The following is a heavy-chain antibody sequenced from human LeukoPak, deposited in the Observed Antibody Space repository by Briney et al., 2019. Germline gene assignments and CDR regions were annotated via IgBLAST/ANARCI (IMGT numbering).Heavy chain of an antibody. CDR2: INPNSGGT. D-gene: IGHD3-22*01. CDR3: ARNQVKGSSGYYYNDY. J-gene: IGHJ4*02. V-gene: IGHV1-2*02. Sequence: VASVKVSCKASGYTFTGYYMHWVRQAPGQGLEWMGWINPNSGGTNYAQKFQGRVTMTRDTSISTAYMELSRLRSDDTAVYYCARNQVKGSSGYYYNDYWGQGTLVTVSS. CDR1: GYTFTGYY.